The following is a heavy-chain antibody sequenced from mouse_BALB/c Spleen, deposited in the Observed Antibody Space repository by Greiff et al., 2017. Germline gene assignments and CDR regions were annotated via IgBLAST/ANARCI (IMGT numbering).Heavy chain of an antibody. J-gene: IGHJ3*01. Sequence: EVKLVESGGGLVQPGGSRKLSCAASGFTFSSFGMHWVRQAPEKGLEWVAYISSGSSTIYYADTVKGRFTISRDNPKNTLFMQMTSLRSEDTAMYYCARSGLVYGSSVTFAYWGQGTLVTVSA. CDR1: GFTFSSFG. CDR3: ARSGLVYGSSVTFAY. CDR2: ISSGSSTI. D-gene: IGHD1-1*01. V-gene: IGHV5-17*02.